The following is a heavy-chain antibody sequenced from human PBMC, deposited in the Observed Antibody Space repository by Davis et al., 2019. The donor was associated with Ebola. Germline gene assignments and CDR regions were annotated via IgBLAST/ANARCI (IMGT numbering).Heavy chain of an antibody. CDR1: GFTFSSYD. CDR2: IGTAGDA. J-gene: IGHJ4*02. D-gene: IGHD4-23*01. V-gene: IGHV3-13*01. Sequence: PGGSLRLSCAASGFTFSSYDMYWVRQSTAKGLEWVSVIGTAGDAYYPDPVKGRFTISRENVRNSLYLQMNSLRAEDTAVYYCVRGTKTVGNFDYWGRGTLVTVSS. CDR3: VRGTKTVGNFDY.